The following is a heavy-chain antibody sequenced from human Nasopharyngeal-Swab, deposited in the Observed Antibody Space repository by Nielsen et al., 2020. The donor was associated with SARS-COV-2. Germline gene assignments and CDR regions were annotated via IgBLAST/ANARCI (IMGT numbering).Heavy chain of an antibody. D-gene: IGHD6-13*01. Sequence: KVSCKGSGYSFTSYWISWVRQMPGKGLEWMGRIDPSDSYTNYSPSFQGHVTISADKSMSTAYLEWSSLKASDTAVYYCAREAEYSSSANWFDPWGQGTLVTVSS. J-gene: IGHJ5*02. CDR2: IDPSDSYT. V-gene: IGHV5-10-1*01. CDR3: AREAEYSSSANWFDP. CDR1: GYSFTSYW.